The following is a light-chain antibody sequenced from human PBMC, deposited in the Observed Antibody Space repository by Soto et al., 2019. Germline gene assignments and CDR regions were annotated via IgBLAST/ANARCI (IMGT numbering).Light chain of an antibody. CDR3: QQRGHWPRT. CDR1: QSVSSTY. V-gene: IGKV3D-20*02. J-gene: IGKJ1*01. CDR2: GTS. Sequence: EVVLTQSPATLSLSPGERATLSCRASQSVSSTYLAWYQQQPGQAPRLLMSGTSNRATGTPDRFSGSGSGTDFTLTISRLEPEDFAVYYCQQRGHWPRTFGQGTKVDIK.